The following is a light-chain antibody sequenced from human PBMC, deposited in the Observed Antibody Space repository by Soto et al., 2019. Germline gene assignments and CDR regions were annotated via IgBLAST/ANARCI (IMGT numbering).Light chain of an antibody. V-gene: IGKV1-8*01. CDR1: QGISSY. CDR2: AAS. Sequence: AIRMTQSPSSFSASTGDRVTIPCRASQGISSYLAWYQQKPGKAPKLLIYAASTLQSGVPSRFSGSGSGTDFTLTISSLQAEDFASYFCQQLRSYPSTFGGGTKVDIK. CDR3: QQLRSYPST. J-gene: IGKJ4*01.